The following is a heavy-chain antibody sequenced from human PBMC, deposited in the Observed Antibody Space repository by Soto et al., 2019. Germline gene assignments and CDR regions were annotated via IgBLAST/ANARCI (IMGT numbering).Heavy chain of an antibody. CDR3: ARARNRYFDY. CDR1: GGSMTTGSYF. Sequence: LTCNVSGGSMTTGSYFWSWIRQPPGKGLEWIGYVFRSGSVNYSPSFKSRVTISIDTSKNQFSLMLKSVTAADTAVYFCARARNRYFDYWGQGALVTVSS. V-gene: IGHV4-61*01. D-gene: IGHD1-1*01. J-gene: IGHJ4*02. CDR2: VFRSGSV.